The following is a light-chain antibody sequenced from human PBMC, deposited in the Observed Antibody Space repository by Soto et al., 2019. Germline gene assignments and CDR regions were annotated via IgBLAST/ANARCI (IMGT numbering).Light chain of an antibody. CDR3: LQHHSYLMYT. J-gene: IGKJ2*01. CDR2: AAS. Sequence: DIQMTQSPSSLSASVGDRVTITCRASQGIRTDLAWYQQKPGKAPKRLIYAASSLQSGVPSRFRGSASGTEFTLTISSLQPEDFATYYCLQHHSYLMYTFGQGTKLEIK. CDR1: QGIRTD. V-gene: IGKV1-17*01.